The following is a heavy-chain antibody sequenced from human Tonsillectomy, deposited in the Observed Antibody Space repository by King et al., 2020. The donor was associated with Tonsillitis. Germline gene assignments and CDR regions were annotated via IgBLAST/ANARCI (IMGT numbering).Heavy chain of an antibody. D-gene: IGHD6-19*01. Sequence: VQLVESGGGLVQPGGSLRLSCAASGFTFSSYEMNWVRQAPGKGLEWVSYISSSGSTIYYADSVKGRFTISRDNAKNSLYLQMNSLRAEDTAVYYCARVGSSGWGLDPCGQGTLVTVSS. CDR2: ISSSGSTI. J-gene: IGHJ5*02. V-gene: IGHV3-48*03. CDR1: GFTFSSYE. CDR3: ARVGSSGWGLDP.